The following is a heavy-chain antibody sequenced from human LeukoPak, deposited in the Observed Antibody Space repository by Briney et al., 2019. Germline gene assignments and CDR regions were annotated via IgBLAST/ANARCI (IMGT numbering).Heavy chain of an antibody. J-gene: IGHJ4*02. V-gene: IGHV3-33*01. D-gene: IGHD5-12*01. CDR3: ARRRGYSGYDLDY. Sequence: GGSLRLSCAASGFTFSSYGMHWVRQAPGNGLEWVAVIWYDGSNKYYADSVKGRFTISKDNSKNTLYLQMNSLRAEDTAVYYCARRRGYSGYDLDYWGQGTLVTVSS. CDR2: IWYDGSNK. CDR1: GFTFSSYG.